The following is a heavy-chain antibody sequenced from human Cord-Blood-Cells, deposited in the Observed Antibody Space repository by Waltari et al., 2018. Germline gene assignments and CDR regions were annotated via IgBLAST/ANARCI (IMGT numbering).Heavy chain of an antibody. J-gene: IGHJ3*02. D-gene: IGHD6-13*01. CDR1: GFTFSNAW. Sequence: EVQLVESGGGLVKPGGSLRLSCAASGFTFSNAWMSWVRQAPGKGLEWVGRIKSKTEGGTTDYAAPVKGRFTISRDDSKNTLYLQMNSLKTEDTAVYYCTTERQQLVRDAFDIWGQGTMVTVSS. CDR2: IKSKTEGGTT. V-gene: IGHV3-15*01. CDR3: TTERQQLVRDAFDI.